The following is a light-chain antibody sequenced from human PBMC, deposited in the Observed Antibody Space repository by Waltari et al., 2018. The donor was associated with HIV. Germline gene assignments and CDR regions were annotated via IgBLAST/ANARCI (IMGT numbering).Light chain of an antibody. CDR2: KAS. J-gene: IGKJ1*01. CDR3: LYYGSPSKT. V-gene: IGKV1-5*03. CDR1: HDVYTW. Sequence: DIQMTQSPATLSASVGDRVTITCRASHDVYTWLAWYQQKPGQVPKIMIYKASTLASGVPSWFSGSGWGTDFTLTIASLQPDDYATYYCLYYGSPSKTFGPGTKVDI.